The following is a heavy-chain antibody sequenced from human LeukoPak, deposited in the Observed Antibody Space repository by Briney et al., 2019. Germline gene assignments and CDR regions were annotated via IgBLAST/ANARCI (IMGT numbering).Heavy chain of an antibody. CDR1: QFTFSHYG. V-gene: IGHV3-33*06. CDR3: AKDAQRGFDYSNSLEY. J-gene: IGHJ4*02. Sequence: PGKSLTLSCVASQFTFSHYGMHWGRQAPGKGLEWVAVIWNDGSNQYYADSVKGRFTISRDNSQNTVYLQMNSLRAEDTAVYYCAKDAQRGFDYSNSLEYWGQGTLVTVSS. CDR2: IWNDGSNQ. D-gene: IGHD4-11*01.